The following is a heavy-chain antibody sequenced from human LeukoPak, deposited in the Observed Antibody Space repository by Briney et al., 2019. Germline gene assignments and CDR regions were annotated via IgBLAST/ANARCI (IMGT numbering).Heavy chain of an antibody. Sequence: PGASLRLSCAASGFTFSSYAMSWVRQAPGKGLEWVSAISGSGGSTYYADSVEGRFTISRDNSKNTLYLQMNSLRAEDTAVYYCAKAVGATLKALFDYWGQGTLVTVSS. V-gene: IGHV3-23*01. CDR3: AKAVGATLKALFDY. D-gene: IGHD1-26*01. J-gene: IGHJ4*02. CDR1: GFTFSSYA. CDR2: ISGSGGST.